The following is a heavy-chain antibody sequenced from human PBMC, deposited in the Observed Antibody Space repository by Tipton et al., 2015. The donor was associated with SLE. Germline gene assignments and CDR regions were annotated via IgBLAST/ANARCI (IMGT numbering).Heavy chain of an antibody. D-gene: IGHD5-12*01. Sequence: TLSLTCTVSGGSITSSGFYWGWFRQPPGKGLEWIGSIDYSGRTYYTPSLKSQLTISVDTSENQFSLKLNSVTAADTAFYYCARRTSGYAPDYWGQGTLVTVSP. V-gene: IGHV4-39*07. CDR1: GGSITSSGFY. J-gene: IGHJ4*02. CDR3: ARRTSGYAPDY. CDR2: IDYSGRT.